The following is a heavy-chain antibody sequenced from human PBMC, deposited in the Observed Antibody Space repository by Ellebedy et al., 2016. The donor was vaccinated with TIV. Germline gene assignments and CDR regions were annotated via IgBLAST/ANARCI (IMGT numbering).Heavy chain of an antibody. J-gene: IGHJ4*02. Sequence: PGGSLRLSCAVSGLTFSSHGMSWVRQAPGKGLEWVSGLTASGDSTYYADSVQGRFTISRDNSKNTLYLQMNSLRVEDTAVYYGVVTGWRGGTIVPFTYWGQGSLVTVSS. CDR1: GLTFSSHG. CDR3: VVTGWRGGTIVPFTY. CDR2: LTASGDST. D-gene: IGHD2-21*02. V-gene: IGHV3-23*01.